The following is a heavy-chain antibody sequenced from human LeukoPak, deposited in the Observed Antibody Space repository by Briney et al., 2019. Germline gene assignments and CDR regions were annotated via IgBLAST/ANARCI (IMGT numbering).Heavy chain of an antibody. CDR2: ISYDGSNK. J-gene: IGHJ4*02. D-gene: IGHD2/OR15-2a*01. Sequence: PGGSLRLSCAASGFTFSSYCMHWVRQAPGKGLEWVAVISYDGSNKYYADSVKGRFTIYRDNSKNTLYLNMNSVRAAATDVYYCEKVRGIVFFDYWGQGTLVTVSS. V-gene: IGHV3-30*18. CDR3: EKVRGIVFFDY. CDR1: GFTFSSYC.